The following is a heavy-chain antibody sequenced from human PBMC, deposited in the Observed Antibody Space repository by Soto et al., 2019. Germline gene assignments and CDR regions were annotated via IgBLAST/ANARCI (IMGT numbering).Heavy chain of an antibody. Sequence: QVQLQESGPGLVKPSQTLSLTCTVSGGSISSGGYYWSWIRQHPGKGLEWIGHIYYSGSTNYNPSRXXRXTXXVDPSKNQVSLKLSSVTAADAAVYYCARDGYGSDYWGQGTLVTVSS. CDR3: ARDGYGSDY. D-gene: IGHD1-1*01. V-gene: IGHV4-31*03. CDR2: IYYSGST. J-gene: IGHJ4*02. CDR1: GGSISSGGYY.